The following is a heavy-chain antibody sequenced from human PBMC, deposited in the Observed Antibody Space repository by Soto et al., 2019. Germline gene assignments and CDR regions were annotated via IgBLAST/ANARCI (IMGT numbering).Heavy chain of an antibody. CDR3: ARVRCSGGSCPRPDRYYYYYGMDV. D-gene: IGHD2-15*01. Sequence: QVQLQQWGAGLLKPSETLSLTCAVYGGSFSGYYWSWIRQPPGKGLEWIGEINHSGSTNYNPSLKSRVTISVDTSKNQFSLKLSSVTAADTAVYYCARVRCSGGSCPRPDRYYYYYGMDVWGQGTTVTVSS. CDR2: INHSGST. V-gene: IGHV4-34*01. J-gene: IGHJ6*02. CDR1: GGSFSGYY.